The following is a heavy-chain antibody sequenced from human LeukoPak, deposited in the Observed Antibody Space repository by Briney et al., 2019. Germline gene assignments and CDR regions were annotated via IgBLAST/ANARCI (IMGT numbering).Heavy chain of an antibody. CDR2: IYPGDSDT. D-gene: IGHD3-10*01. V-gene: IGHV5-51*01. Sequence: GESLKISCKGSGYSFTNHYIGWVRLLPGKGLEWIGIIYPGDSDTRYRPSIQGQVTISADKSISTAHLQWSSLKDSDTAMYYCARRGYGSGNYYYPNWGQGTLVTVSS. J-gene: IGHJ4*02. CDR3: ARRGYGSGNYYYPN. CDR1: GYSFTNHY.